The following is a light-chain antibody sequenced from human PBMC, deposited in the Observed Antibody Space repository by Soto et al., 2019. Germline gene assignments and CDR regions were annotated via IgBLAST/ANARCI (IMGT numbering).Light chain of an antibody. CDR2: DDS. CDR1: TVGSKS. CDR3: QVWHSSGDQYV. V-gene: IGLV3-21*02. J-gene: IGLJ1*01. Sequence: SYELTQPPSVSVAPGQTARVTCEGNTVGSKSVHWYQQKPGQAPILVVYDDSDRPSGIPERFAGSNSGNTATLTINRVEAGDEADYYCQVWHSSGDQYVFGPGTKVNVL.